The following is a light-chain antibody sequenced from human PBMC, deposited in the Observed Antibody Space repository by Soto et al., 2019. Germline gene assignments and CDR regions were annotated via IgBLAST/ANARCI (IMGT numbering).Light chain of an antibody. J-gene: IGKJ1*01. Sequence: DIEVTQSPSTLSASVGDRVTITCRASQSISSWLAWYQQKPGKAPKLLIYAASTLESGVPSRFSGSGSGTEFTLTISSLQPDDFATYYCQQYMSYSFGQGTKVAIK. V-gene: IGKV1-5*01. CDR1: QSISSW. CDR3: QQYMSYS. CDR2: AAS.